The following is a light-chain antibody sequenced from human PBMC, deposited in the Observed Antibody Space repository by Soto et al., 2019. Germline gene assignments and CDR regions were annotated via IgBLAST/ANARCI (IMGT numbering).Light chain of an antibody. CDR2: DDR. Sequence: SYELTQPPSVSVAPGQTARVTCGGNNIGTKSVHWYQQKPGQAPVLVVYDDRDRPSGIPERFSGSTSGDTATLTISWVEAGDEADYYCQVWDSGSDHHVFGTGTKLTVL. J-gene: IGLJ1*01. CDR3: QVWDSGSDHHV. CDR1: NIGTKS. V-gene: IGLV3-21*02.